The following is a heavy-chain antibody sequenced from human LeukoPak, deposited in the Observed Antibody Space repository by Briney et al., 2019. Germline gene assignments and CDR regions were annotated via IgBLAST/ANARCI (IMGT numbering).Heavy chain of an antibody. CDR3: AAGVGYTYGLSLGATALISDI. CDR2: IVVGTGKK. J-gene: IGHJ3*02. V-gene: IGHV1-58*02. D-gene: IGHD5-18*01. Sequence: SVKVSCKASGFTFSGCAMQWLRQARGQRLEWIGWIVVGTGKKDYAQRFQERVTITTDMTTSTAYMELSSLRSEDTAIYYCAAGVGYTYGLSLGATALISDIWGQGTMVTVSS. CDR1: GFTFSGCA.